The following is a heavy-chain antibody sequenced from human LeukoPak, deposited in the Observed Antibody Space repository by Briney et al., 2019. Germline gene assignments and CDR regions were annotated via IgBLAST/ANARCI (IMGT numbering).Heavy chain of an antibody. CDR1: GYRFTSYL. V-gene: IGHV5-51*01. CDR3: ARRRGRYSGDAFDI. J-gene: IGHJ3*02. D-gene: IGHD1-26*01. Sequence: GESLKISCKGSGYRFTSYLIGWGRQMPGKGLEWMGFIYPGDSDTRYSPSFQGQVTISADKSMSTAYLQWSSLKASDTAMYYCARRRGRYSGDAFDIWGQGTMVTVSS. CDR2: IYPGDSDT.